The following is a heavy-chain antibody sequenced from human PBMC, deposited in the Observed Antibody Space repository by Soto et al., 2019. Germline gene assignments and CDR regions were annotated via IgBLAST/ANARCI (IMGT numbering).Heavy chain of an antibody. D-gene: IGHD1-26*01. J-gene: IGHJ4*02. Sequence: EVHLLESGGGLVQPGGSLRLSCAASGFTFSSYAMNWVRQAPGMGLEWVSTISGSGGRTYYADSVNGRFTISRDNSKNTLDLQMNSLRAEDTAVYYCAKNIGGNYYFDYWGQGTLVTVSS. V-gene: IGHV3-23*01. CDR2: ISGSGGRT. CDR1: GFTFSSYA. CDR3: AKNIGGNYYFDY.